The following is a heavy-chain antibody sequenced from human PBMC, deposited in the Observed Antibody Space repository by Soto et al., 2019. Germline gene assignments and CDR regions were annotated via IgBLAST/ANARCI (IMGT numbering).Heavy chain of an antibody. V-gene: IGHV4-4*02. J-gene: IGHJ6*02. CDR1: GGSISSSKW. CDR3: ARDRDSSDTGGMDV. D-gene: IGHD3-22*01. Sequence: QVQLQESGPGLVKPSWTLSLTCAVSGGSISSSKWWSWVRQPPGKGLEWIGQIYHGGSSDYNPSLKSRGTLSVDKSKYQSSLKRSAVTAADTAVYYCARDRDSSDTGGMDVWGQGNTVTVSS. CDR2: IYHGGSS.